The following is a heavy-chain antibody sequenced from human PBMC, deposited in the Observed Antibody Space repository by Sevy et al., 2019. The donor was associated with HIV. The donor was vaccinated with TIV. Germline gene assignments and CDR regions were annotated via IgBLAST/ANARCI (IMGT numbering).Heavy chain of an antibody. CDR2: LYSGGST. D-gene: IGHD1-26*01. Sequence: GALRLSCAASEFTVSSSYMSWVRQAPGKGLEWVSILYSGGSTYYAASVKGRFAVSRDNSKNTLYLQMNSLRAEDTAVYYCARAGTGSYRAYFDYWGQGTLVTVSS. CDR3: ARAGTGSYRAYFDY. CDR1: EFTVSSSY. J-gene: IGHJ4*02. V-gene: IGHV3-53*01.